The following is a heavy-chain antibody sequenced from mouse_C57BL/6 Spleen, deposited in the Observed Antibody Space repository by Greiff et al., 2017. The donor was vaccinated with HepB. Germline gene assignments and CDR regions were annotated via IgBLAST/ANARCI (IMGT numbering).Heavy chain of an antibody. Sequence: DVHLVESGGGLVQPGGSLKLSCAASGFTFSDYYMYWVRQTPEKRLEWVAYISNGGGSTYYPDTVKGRFTISRDNAKNTLYLQMSRLKSEDTAMYYCARQAPYYAMDDWGPGTSVTVSS. CDR1: GFTFSDYY. V-gene: IGHV5-12*01. CDR2: ISNGGGST. CDR3: ARQAPYYAMDD. J-gene: IGHJ4*01.